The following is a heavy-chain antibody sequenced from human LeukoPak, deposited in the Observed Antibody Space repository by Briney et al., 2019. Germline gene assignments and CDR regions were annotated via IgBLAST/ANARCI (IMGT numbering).Heavy chain of an antibody. J-gene: IGHJ5*02. CDR2: INTGNGNT. CDR3: ARGGAEGIGP. Sequence: GASVKVSCKASGYTFTSNAMHWVRQAPGQRPEWMGWINTGNGNTKYSQKFQGRVTISRDTSANTAYMEVSSLRSEDTAVYYCARGGAEGIGPWGQGTLVTVSS. CDR1: GYTFTSNA. D-gene: IGHD1-26*01. V-gene: IGHV1-3*04.